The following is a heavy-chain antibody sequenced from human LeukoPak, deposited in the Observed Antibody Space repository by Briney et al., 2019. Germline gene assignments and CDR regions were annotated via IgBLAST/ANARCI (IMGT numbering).Heavy chain of an antibody. CDR1: GGTFSSYA. Sequence: ASVKVSCKASGGTFSSYAISWVRQVPRQGLEWMGRIIPILGIANYAQKFQGRVTITADKSTSTAYMELSSLRSEDTAVYYCARVEGSNFDYWGQGTLVTVSS. V-gene: IGHV1-69*04. CDR3: ARVEGSNFDY. CDR2: IIPILGIA. J-gene: IGHJ4*02.